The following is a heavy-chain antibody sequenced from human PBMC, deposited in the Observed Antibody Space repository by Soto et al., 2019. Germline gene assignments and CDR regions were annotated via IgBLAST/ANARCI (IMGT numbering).Heavy chain of an antibody. V-gene: IGHV4-39*01. CDR1: GYSVTSSDYY. CDR2: MFYSGLT. D-gene: IGHD2-15*01. CDR3: APLSVSLSGPYGINV. J-gene: IGHJ6*02. Sequence: SETLSLTCSVSGYSVTSSDYYWAWIRQPPGKGLEWIGGMFYSGLTYYNPSLKSRVTLSVDTSKNQFSVRLNSVTAADTAVYYCAPLSVSLSGPYGINVCGQGTTVAVYS.